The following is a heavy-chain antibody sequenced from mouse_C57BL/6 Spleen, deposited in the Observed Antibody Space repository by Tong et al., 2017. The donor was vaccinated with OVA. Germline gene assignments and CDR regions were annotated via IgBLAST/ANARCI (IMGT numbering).Heavy chain of an antibody. Sequence: EVQLQESGPELVKPGASVKISCKASGYSFTDYNMNWVKQSNGKSLEWIGVINPNYGTTSYNQKFKGKATLTVDTSSSTAYMELHSLTSEDSAVYFCANYGSSYWYFDVWGTGTTVTVSS. J-gene: IGHJ1*03. CDR2: INPNYGTT. D-gene: IGHD1-1*01. CDR3: ANYGSSYWYFDV. CDR1: GYSFTDYN. V-gene: IGHV1-39*01.